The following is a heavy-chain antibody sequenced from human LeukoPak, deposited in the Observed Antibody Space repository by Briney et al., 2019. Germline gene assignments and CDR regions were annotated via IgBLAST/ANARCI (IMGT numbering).Heavy chain of an antibody. CDR2: ISSDGTYS. D-gene: IGHD6-13*01. CDR1: GFTFNTYW. V-gene: IGHV3-74*03. J-gene: IGHJ4*02. CDR3: VRREAGGSNSWFYFGY. Sequence: QPGGSLRLSCAASGFTFNTYWMHWVRPAPGGELVWMALISSDGTYSAYAASVKGRFTISRDNAKNTVYLQMNSLSAEDTAMYYCVRREAGGSNSWFYFGYWGQGTLVSVSS.